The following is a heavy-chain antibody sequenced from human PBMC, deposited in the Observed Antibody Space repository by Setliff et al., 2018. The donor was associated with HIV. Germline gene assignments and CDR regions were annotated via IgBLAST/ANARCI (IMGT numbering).Heavy chain of an antibody. V-gene: IGHV4-4*02. D-gene: IGHD1-7*01. CDR3: AKDLGGTTAHY. CDR2: ISHSGIT. J-gene: IGHJ4*02. Sequence: PSETLSLTCAVSGGSISSSNWWSWVRQPPGKGLEWIGEISHSGITKYNPSLESRVIISLDTSKIQFSLKLSSVTAADTAVYYCAKDLGGTTAHYWGQGTLVTVSS. CDR1: GGSISSSNW.